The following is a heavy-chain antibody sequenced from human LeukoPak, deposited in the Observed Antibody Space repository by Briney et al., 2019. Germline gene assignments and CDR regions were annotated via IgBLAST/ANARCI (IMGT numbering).Heavy chain of an antibody. J-gene: IGHJ1*01. CDR1: GYTFTGYY. CDR2: INPNSGGT. Sequence: GASVKVSCKASGYTFTGYYMHWVRQAPGQGLEWMGWINPNSGGTNYAQKFQGWVTMTRDTSISTAYMELSRLRSDDTAVYYCARGPLSSSWYSTFAEYFQHWGQGTLVTVSS. D-gene: IGHD6-13*01. CDR3: ARGPLSSSWYSTFAEYFQH. V-gene: IGHV1-2*04.